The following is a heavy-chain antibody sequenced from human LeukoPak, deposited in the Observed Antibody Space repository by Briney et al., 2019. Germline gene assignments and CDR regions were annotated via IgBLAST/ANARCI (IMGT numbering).Heavy chain of an antibody. V-gene: IGHV4-4*07. Sequence: SETLSLTCTVSGGSISSYYWSWIRPPAGKGLEWIGRIYTSGSTNYNPSLKSRLTMSVDTSKNQFSLKVSSVTAADTAVYYCARGSRRFCSGGSCYSTDWFDPWGQGTLVTVSS. CDR2: IYTSGST. J-gene: IGHJ5*02. CDR3: ARGSRRFCSGGSCYSTDWFDP. D-gene: IGHD2-15*01. CDR1: GGSISSYY.